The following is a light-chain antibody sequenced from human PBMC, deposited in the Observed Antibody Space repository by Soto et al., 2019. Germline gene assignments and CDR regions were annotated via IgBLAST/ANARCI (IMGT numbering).Light chain of an antibody. Sequence: EVVFTQSPSTLSLYPWEIATLSCRASESVFGYLAWYQHKPGQAPRLLIYDASNRATGVPARFSGSGSGTDFTLTISSLEPEDFAVYYCQQRYRWPPITFGQGTRLEIK. CDR1: ESVFGY. CDR3: QQRYRWPPIT. V-gene: IGKV3-11*01. J-gene: IGKJ5*01. CDR2: DAS.